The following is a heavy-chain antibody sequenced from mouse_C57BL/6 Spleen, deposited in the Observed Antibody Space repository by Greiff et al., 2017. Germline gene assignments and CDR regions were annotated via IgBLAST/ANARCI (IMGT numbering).Heavy chain of an antibody. V-gene: IGHV14-1*01. CDR1: GFNINDYY. J-gene: IGHJ2*01. CDR3: TTGGYGTDFDY. CDR2: IDPEDGDT. Sequence: VQLQQSGAELVRPGASVKLSCTASGFNINDYYMHWVKQRPEQGLEWIGRIDPEDGDTEYAPKFQGKATMTADTSSNTAYLQLSSLTSEDTAVYYCTTGGYGTDFDYWGQGTTLTVSS. D-gene: IGHD2-1*01.